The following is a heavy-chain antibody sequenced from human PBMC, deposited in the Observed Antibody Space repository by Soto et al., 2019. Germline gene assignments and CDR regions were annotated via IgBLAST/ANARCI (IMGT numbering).Heavy chain of an antibody. CDR1: GFAFSSFG. J-gene: IGHJ4*02. D-gene: IGHD6-13*01. V-gene: IGHV3-21*06. CDR3: ARGGSSRHYHFDY. Sequence: GSLRLSCAASGFAFSSFGMNWVRQARGKGLEWVSSISSGSSYTYYADSVKGRFTISRDNAKNSLYVQMNSLRAEDTAVYYCARGGSSRHYHFDYWGQGTLVTVSS. CDR2: ISSGSSYT.